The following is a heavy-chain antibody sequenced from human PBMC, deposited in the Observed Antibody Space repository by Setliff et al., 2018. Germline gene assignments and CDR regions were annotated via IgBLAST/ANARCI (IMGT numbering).Heavy chain of an antibody. CDR1: GGSFSFYY. CDR2: IYYNGNT. CDR3: ARPKYYYGSGSSSAFDI. V-gene: IGHV4-34*01. J-gene: IGHJ3*02. D-gene: IGHD3-10*01. Sequence: SETLSLTCAASGGSFSFYYRTWIRQPPGKGLEWIGRIYYNGNTYYNPSLKSRVTISVDKSKNQFSLKLSSVTAADTAVYYCARPKYYYGSGSSSAFDIWGQGTMVTVSS.